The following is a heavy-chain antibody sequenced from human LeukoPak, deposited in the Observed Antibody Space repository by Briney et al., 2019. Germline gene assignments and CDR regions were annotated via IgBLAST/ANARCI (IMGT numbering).Heavy chain of an antibody. V-gene: IGHV3-7*01. D-gene: IGHD6-19*01. CDR2: IKHDGSGK. J-gene: IGHJ5*02. CDR3: ARGPATLAAPFDP. CDR1: GFAFSSHW. Sequence: GGSLRLSCAASGFAFSSHWMTWVRQAPGKGLEWVANIKHDGSGKYYDDSVKGRFTISRDDAKNSLYLQMDSLRAEDTAVYYCARGPATLAAPFDPWGQGTLVTVSS.